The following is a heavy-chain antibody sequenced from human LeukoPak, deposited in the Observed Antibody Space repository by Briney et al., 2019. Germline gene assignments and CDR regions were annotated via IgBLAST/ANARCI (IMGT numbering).Heavy chain of an antibody. D-gene: IGHD5/OR15-5a*01. CDR1: GFTFTTYG. J-gene: IGHJ4*02. V-gene: IGHV3-30*03. Sequence: GGSLRLSCAASGFTFTTYGLHWVRQAPGKGLEWVAAIASNGGSEYYADSVKGRFTISRDNSKNTLFLQMNSLRAEDTAVYYCARTSSSVLDYWGQGTLVTVSS. CDR2: IASNGGSE. CDR3: ARTSSSVLDY.